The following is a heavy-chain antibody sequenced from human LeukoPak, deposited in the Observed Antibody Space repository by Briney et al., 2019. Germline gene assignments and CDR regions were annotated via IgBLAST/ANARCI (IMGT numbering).Heavy chain of an antibody. CDR3: ARSVSIAAAGRGWFDP. D-gene: IGHD6-13*01. J-gene: IGHJ5*02. CDR2: TYYRSKWYN. Sequence: SQTLSLTCAISGDSVSSNSAAWNWIRQSPSRGLEWLGRTYYRSKWYNDYAVSVKSRITINPDTSKNQSSLQLNSVTPEDTAVYYCARSVSIAAAGRGWFDPWGQGTLVTVSS. V-gene: IGHV6-1*01. CDR1: GDSVSSNSAA.